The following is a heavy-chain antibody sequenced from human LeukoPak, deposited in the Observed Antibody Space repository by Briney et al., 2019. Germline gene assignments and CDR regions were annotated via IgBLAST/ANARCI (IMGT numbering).Heavy chain of an antibody. J-gene: IGHJ6*03. CDR1: GFTFDDYG. Sequence: PGGSLRLSCAASGFTFDDYGMSWVRQAPGKGLECVSAISGSGGSTYYADSVKGRFTISRDNSKNTLYLQMNSLRAEDTAVYYCAKWIAAADTYYYYYMDVWGKGTTVTVSS. D-gene: IGHD6-13*01. CDR2: ISGSGGST. V-gene: IGHV3-23*01. CDR3: AKWIAAADTYYYYYMDV.